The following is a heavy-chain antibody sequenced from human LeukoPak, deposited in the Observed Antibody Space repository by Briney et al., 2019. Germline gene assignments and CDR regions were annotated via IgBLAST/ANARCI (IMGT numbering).Heavy chain of an antibody. D-gene: IGHD4-11*01. Sequence: GGSLRLSCAASGFTFSNYAMSWVRQAPGKGLEWVSAISGSGGSTYYADSVKGRFTISRDNSKNTLYLQMNSLRAEDTAVYYCRSDYSNYGRAFDIWGQGTMVTVSS. CDR3: RSDYSNYGRAFDI. CDR1: GFTFSNYA. J-gene: IGHJ3*02. V-gene: IGHV3-23*01. CDR2: ISGSGGST.